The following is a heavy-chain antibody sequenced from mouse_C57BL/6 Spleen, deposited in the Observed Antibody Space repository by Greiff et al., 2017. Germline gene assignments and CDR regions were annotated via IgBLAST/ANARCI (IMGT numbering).Heavy chain of an antibody. J-gene: IGHJ4*01. D-gene: IGHD2-2*01. CDR1: GFTFSDYG. CDR3: ARQVYYGYDGDYAMDY. V-gene: IGHV5-17*01. CDR2: ISSGSSTI. Sequence: EVKLMESGGGLVKPGGSLKLSCAASGFTFSDYGMHWVRQAPEKGLEWVAYISSGSSTIYYADTVKGRFTISRDNAKNTLFLQMTSLRSEDTAMYYCARQVYYGYDGDYAMDYWGQGTSVTVSS.